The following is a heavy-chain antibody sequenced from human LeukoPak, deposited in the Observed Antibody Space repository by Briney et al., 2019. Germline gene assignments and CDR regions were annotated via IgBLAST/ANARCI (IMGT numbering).Heavy chain of an antibody. V-gene: IGHV4-59*01. CDR3: ARGSLWFGELSEFDY. Sequence: SETLSLTCTVSGGFISSYYWSWIRQPPGKGLERIGHIYYSGSTNYNPSLKSRVTISIDTSKNQFSLKLSSVTAADMAVYYCARGSLWFGELSEFDYWGQGTLVTVSS. D-gene: IGHD3-10*01. CDR2: IYYSGST. J-gene: IGHJ4*02. CDR1: GGFISSYY.